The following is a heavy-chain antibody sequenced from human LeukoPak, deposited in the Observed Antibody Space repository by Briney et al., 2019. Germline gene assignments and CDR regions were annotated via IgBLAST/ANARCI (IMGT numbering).Heavy chain of an antibody. Sequence: GESLKISCKGSGYSFTSYWIGWVRQMPGKGLEWMGIIYPGDSDTRYSPSFRGQVTISADKSISTAYLQWSSLKASDTAMYYCARRYSSSWPTGGHDAFDIWGQGTMVTVSS. CDR2: IYPGDSDT. CDR1: GYSFTSYW. D-gene: IGHD6-13*01. CDR3: ARRYSSSWPTGGHDAFDI. J-gene: IGHJ3*02. V-gene: IGHV5-51*01.